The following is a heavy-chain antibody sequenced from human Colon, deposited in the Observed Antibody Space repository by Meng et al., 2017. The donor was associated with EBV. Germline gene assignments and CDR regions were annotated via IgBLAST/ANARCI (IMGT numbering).Heavy chain of an antibody. CDR2: IYWDDDK. D-gene: IGHD2-2*01. V-gene: IGHV2-5*02. CDR1: GFSLSTSGVG. CDR3: AHRRYHDFFEY. Sequence: QITLKESGPTLVKPTQTLTLICTFSGFSLSTSGVGVGWIGQPPGKALEWLALIYWDDDKLYRPSLTSRLTITKDTSKNQVVLRMTNMGPVDTATYYCAHRRYHDFFEYWGQGTLVTVSS. J-gene: IGHJ4*02.